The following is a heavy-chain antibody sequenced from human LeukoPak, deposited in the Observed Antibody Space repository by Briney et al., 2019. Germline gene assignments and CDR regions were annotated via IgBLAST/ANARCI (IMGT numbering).Heavy chain of an antibody. CDR3: ARDKTAQLDKYNYYMDV. D-gene: IGHD6-13*01. CDR1: GSPFSSYS. V-gene: IGHV3-21*01. Sequence: GESLRLSCAASGSPFSSYSTKWVRQAPREGREWVSSIISSSSFIYYADSVKGRFTISRDNAKTSLYLQMNSLRADDTAVYYCARDKTAQLDKYNYYMDVWGKGTTVTISS. J-gene: IGHJ6*03. CDR2: IISSSSFI.